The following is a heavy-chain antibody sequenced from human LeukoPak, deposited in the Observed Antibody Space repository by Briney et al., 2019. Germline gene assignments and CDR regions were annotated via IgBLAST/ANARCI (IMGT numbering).Heavy chain of an antibody. CDR3: TRVTTVVTPYFQH. CDR1: GFTFGDYA. D-gene: IGHD4-23*01. J-gene: IGHJ1*01. Sequence: GGSLRLSCTASGFTFGDYAMSWVRQAPGKGLEWVGFIRSKAYGGTTEYAASVKGRFTISRDDSKSIAYLQMNSLKTEDTAVYYCTRVTTVVTPYFQHWGQGTLVTVSS. CDR2: IRSKAYGGTT. V-gene: IGHV3-49*04.